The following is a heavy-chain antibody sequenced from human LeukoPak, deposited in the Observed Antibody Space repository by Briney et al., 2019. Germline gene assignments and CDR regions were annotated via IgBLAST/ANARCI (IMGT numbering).Heavy chain of an antibody. CDR1: GFTYSHYG. V-gene: IGHV3-33*08. D-gene: IGHD4/OR15-4a*01. CDR3: ARDRPTGASRVLVVQ. Sequence: GRSLRLSCAASGFTYSHYGMHWVRQAPGKGLEWVAVIWSDGTEKYYGDAVKGRFTISRDNSRKTLYLQMNSLRGEDTAIYYCARDRPTGASRVLVVQWGQGTPVTVSS. J-gene: IGHJ4*02. CDR2: IWSDGTEK.